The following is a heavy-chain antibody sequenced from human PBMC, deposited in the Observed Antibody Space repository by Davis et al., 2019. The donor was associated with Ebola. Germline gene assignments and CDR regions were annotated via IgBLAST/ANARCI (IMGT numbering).Heavy chain of an antibody. CDR3: ARGGGCSGGSCWYADY. CDR1: GFTFKNYA. J-gene: IGHJ4*02. CDR2: IRGSGTDT. V-gene: IGHV3-23*01. D-gene: IGHD2-15*01. Sequence: GESLKISCTASGFTFKNYAMSWVRQAPGKGLEWVSTIRGSGTDTYYADSVRGRFTISRDNAQNSLYLQMNNLRDEDTAVYYCARGGGCSGGSCWYADYWGQGTLVIVSS.